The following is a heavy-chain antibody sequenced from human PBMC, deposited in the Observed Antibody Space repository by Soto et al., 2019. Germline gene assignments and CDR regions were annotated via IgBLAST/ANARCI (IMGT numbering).Heavy chain of an antibody. V-gene: IGHV4-59*01. J-gene: IGHJ6*02. CDR3: ARVGGSGWTYYYYGMDV. Sequence: TSETLSLTCTVSGGSISSYYWSWIRQPPGKGLEWIGYIYYSGSTNYNPSLKSRVTISVDTSKNQFSLKLSSVTAADTAVYYCARVGGSGWTYYYYGMDVWGQGTTVTVSS. CDR2: IYYSGST. D-gene: IGHD6-19*01. CDR1: GGSISSYY.